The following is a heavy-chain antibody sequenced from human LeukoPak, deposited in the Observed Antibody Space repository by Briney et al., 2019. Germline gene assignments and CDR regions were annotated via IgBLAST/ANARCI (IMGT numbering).Heavy chain of an antibody. Sequence: GASVKVSCKASGYTFTSYDINWVRQATGQGLEWMGWMNPNSGNTGYAQKFQGRVTMTRNTSISTAYMELSSLRSEDTAVYYCARTYRSLGAYYFDYWGQGTLVTVSS. CDR3: ARTYRSLGAYYFDY. V-gene: IGHV1-8*01. J-gene: IGHJ4*02. D-gene: IGHD3-10*01. CDR2: MNPNSGNT. CDR1: GYTFTSYD.